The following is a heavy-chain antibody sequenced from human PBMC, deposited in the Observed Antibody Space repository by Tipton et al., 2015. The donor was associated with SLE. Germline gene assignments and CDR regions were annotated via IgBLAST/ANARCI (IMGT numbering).Heavy chain of an antibody. Sequence: SLRLSCAASGFTFSRYGMSWVRQAPGKGLEWVSGITATSSSTYYADSVKGRFTISRDNSKNTLYLQMNSLRAEDTAIYYCAKASGDFWTKDHLDYWGQRTLVTVSS. CDR3: AKASGDFWTKDHLDY. J-gene: IGHJ4*02. CDR1: GFTFSRYG. V-gene: IGHV3-23*01. CDR2: ITATSSST. D-gene: IGHD3-3*01.